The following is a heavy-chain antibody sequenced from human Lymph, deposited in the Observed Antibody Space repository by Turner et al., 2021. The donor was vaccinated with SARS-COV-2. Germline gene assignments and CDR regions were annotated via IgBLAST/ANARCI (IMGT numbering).Heavy chain of an antibody. V-gene: IGHV1-69*01. CDR1: GGTFSTYT. D-gene: IGHD6-6*01. Sequence: QVQLVQSGAEVKKPGSSVKVSCKASGGTFSTYTISWVRQAPGQGLEWMGGIIPIFGTANYAQKFQGRVTITADESTSTDYMELSSLRSEDTAVYYCTRGETIAAHYDYWGQGTLVTVSS. CDR2: IIPIFGTA. J-gene: IGHJ4*02. CDR3: TRGETIAAHYDY.